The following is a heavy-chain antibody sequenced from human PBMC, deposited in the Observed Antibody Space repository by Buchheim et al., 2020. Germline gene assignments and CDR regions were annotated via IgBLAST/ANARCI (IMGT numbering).Heavy chain of an antibody. D-gene: IGHD2-2*01. J-gene: IGHJ5*02. Sequence: QVQLQESGPGLVKPSQTLSLTCTVSGGSISSGGYYWSWIRQHPGKGLEWIGYIYYSGSTYYNPSLKSRVTISVDPSKNQFSLKLSSVTAADTAVYYCARGHVVVVPAAIDWFDPWGQGTL. CDR2: IYYSGST. V-gene: IGHV4-31*03. CDR3: ARGHVVVVPAAIDWFDP. CDR1: GGSISSGGYY.